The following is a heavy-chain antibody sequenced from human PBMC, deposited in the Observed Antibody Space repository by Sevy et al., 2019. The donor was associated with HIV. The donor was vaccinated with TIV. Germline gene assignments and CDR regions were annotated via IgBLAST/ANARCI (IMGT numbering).Heavy chain of an antibody. Sequence: GGSLRLSCAASGFTFSDYYMSWIRQAPGRGLEWIAYISIAGDIVYYAGSVKGRFTISRDNAKNSLYLQLNSLRAEDTAVYCCARAAADCSGGTCYSAASNQYFQHWGQGTLVTVSS. CDR1: GFTFSDYY. CDR3: ARAAADCSGGTCYSAASNQYFQH. J-gene: IGHJ1*01. CDR2: ISIAGDIV. V-gene: IGHV3-11*01. D-gene: IGHD2-15*01.